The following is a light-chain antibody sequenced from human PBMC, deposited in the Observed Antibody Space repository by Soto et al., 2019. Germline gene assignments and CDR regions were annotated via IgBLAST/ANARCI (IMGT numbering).Light chain of an antibody. V-gene: IGKV3-20*01. Sequence: EIVLTQSPGTLSLSPGERATLSCRASQSVSSNSLAWYQHKPGQAPRLLIYGASSRATGIPDRFSGSGSGTDFTLTISRLESEDFEVYYCQQYGNSSFTFGPGTKVDI. J-gene: IGKJ3*01. CDR1: QSVSSNS. CDR3: QQYGNSSFT. CDR2: GAS.